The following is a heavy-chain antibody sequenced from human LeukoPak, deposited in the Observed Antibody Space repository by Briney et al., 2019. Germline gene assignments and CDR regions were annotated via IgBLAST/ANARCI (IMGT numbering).Heavy chain of an antibody. CDR3: ARLDPITIFGVVPLNAFDI. CDR1: GGSISNYY. Sequence: SETLSLTCTVSGGSISNYYWSWIRQPPGKGLEWIGYIYHSGSTYYNPSLKSRVTISVDRSKNQFSLKLSSVTAADTAVYYCARLDPITIFGVVPLNAFDIWGQGTMVTVSS. V-gene: IGHV4-59*12. D-gene: IGHD3-3*01. J-gene: IGHJ3*02. CDR2: IYHSGST.